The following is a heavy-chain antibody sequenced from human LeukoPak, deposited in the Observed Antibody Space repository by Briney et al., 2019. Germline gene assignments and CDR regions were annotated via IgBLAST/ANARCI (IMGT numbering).Heavy chain of an antibody. Sequence: GGSLRLSCAASGFSFSTYSINWGRQAPGEGLEWVSSINSGSSYMTYADSVRGRFTISRDNAKNSVYMQMNSLRVEDTAVYYCAGGIDYWGRGTLVTVSS. CDR3: AGGIDY. J-gene: IGHJ4*02. CDR1: GFSFSTYS. CDR2: INSGSSYM. V-gene: IGHV3-21*06.